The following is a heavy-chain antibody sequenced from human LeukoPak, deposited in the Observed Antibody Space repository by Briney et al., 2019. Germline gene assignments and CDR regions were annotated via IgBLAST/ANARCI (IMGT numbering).Heavy chain of an antibody. CDR3: AREGNGYFQH. J-gene: IGHJ1*01. Sequence: PSETLSLTCTVSGGSISSYYWSWIRQPPGKGLEWIGYIYYSGSTNYNPSLKSRVTISVDTSKNQFSLKLSSVTAADTAVYYCAREGNGYFQHWGQGTLVTVSS. CDR2: IYYSGST. CDR1: GGSISSYY. V-gene: IGHV4-59*01. D-gene: IGHD2-8*01.